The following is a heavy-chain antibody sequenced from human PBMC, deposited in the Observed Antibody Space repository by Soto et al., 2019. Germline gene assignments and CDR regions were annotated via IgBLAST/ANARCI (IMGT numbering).Heavy chain of an antibody. J-gene: IGHJ6*03. CDR1: GGSFSGYK. D-gene: IGHD3-10*01. CDR3: ARGLILWFGELSRRGGYYYYMDV. V-gene: IGHV4-34*01. Sequence: QVQLQQWGAGLLKPSETLSLTCAVYGGSFSGYKWTGIRQTPGTGLEWIGEINDSGNINYNPSLKSRVTILVDTAKKQISLKMSSVTAADSSVYYCARGLILWFGELSRRGGYYYYMDVWGKGTSVTVSS. CDR2: INDSGNI.